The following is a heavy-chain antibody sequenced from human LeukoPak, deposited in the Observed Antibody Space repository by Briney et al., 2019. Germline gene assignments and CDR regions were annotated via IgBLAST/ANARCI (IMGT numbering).Heavy chain of an antibody. CDR1: GFTFSSYA. Sequence: QPGRSLRLSCAAPGFTFSSYAMHWVRQAPGKGLEWVAVISYDGSNKYYADSVKGRFTISRDNSKNTLYLQMNSLRAEDTAVYYCATIVVVVAATDAFDIWGQGTMVTVSS. CDR3: ATIVVVVAATDAFDI. D-gene: IGHD2-15*01. CDR2: ISYDGSNK. V-gene: IGHV3-30-3*01. J-gene: IGHJ3*02.